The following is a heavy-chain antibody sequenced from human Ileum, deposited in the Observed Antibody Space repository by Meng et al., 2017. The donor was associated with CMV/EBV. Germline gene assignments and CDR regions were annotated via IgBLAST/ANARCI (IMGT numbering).Heavy chain of an antibody. CDR1: GYTFTSYD. D-gene: IGHD3-16*02. CDR3: ARVVSPLHGFDY. V-gene: IGHV1-8*01. J-gene: IGHJ4*02. CDR2: MNPNSGNT. Sequence: ASVKVSCKASGYTFTSYDINWVRQATGQGLEWMGWMNPNSGNTGYAQKFQGRVTMTRNTSISPAYMELSSLRSEDTAVYYCARVVSPLHGFDYWGQGTLVTVSS.